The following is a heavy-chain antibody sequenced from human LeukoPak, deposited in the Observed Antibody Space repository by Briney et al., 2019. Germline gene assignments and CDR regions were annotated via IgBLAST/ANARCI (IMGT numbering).Heavy chain of an antibody. CDR1: GFTFSNAW. J-gene: IGHJ4*02. D-gene: IGHD3-22*01. CDR2: ISNDGSNK. CDR3: AKGGLYDSSGYYLDFDY. Sequence: GGSLRLSCAASGFTFSNAWMNWVRQAPGKGLEWVAVISNDGSNKYYADSVKGRFTISRDNSKNTLYLQMNSLRAEDTAVYYCAKGGLYDSSGYYLDFDYWGQGTLVTVSS. V-gene: IGHV3-30*18.